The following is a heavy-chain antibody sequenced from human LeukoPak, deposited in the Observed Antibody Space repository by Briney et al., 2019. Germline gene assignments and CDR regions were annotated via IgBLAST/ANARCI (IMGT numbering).Heavy chain of an antibody. D-gene: IGHD3-10*01. V-gene: IGHV3-7*01. CDR3: ARDYYASGSHDY. CDR2: IKQDGSET. CDR1: GFTFSSYE. Sequence: GGSLRLSCAASGFTFSSYEMNWVRQAPGEGLEWVGNIKQDGSETYYGDSVKGRFTISRDNAKNSMYLQMNNLRAEDTAVYYCARDYYASGSHDYWGQGTLVTVSS. J-gene: IGHJ4*02.